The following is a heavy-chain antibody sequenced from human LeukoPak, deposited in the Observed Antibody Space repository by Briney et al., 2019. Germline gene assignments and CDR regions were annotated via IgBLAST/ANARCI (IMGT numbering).Heavy chain of an antibody. Sequence: PSETLSLTCIVSGGSISDDYWSWVRQPPGKGLEWIGYMYYTGNTNYNPSLKSRVTISVDTSKDQFSLKLRSVTAADTAVYYCARMQRGWLQIDSWGQGTLVTVSS. CDR1: GGSISDDY. CDR3: ARMQRGWLQIDS. V-gene: IGHV4-59*01. J-gene: IGHJ4*02. CDR2: MYYTGNT. D-gene: IGHD3-22*01.